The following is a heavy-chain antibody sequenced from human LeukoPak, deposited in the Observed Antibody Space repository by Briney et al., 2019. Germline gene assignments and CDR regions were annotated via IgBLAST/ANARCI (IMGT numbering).Heavy chain of an antibody. V-gene: IGHV1-18*04. Sequence: ASVKVSCKASGYTFTSYGISWVRQAPGQGQEWMGWISAYNGNTNYAQKLQGRGSMNTDTSTSTAYMELSSLRSDDTAVYYCARDPSVDTAIGFDYWGQGTLVTVSS. D-gene: IGHD5-18*01. CDR2: ISAYNGNT. J-gene: IGHJ4*02. CDR3: ARDPSVDTAIGFDY. CDR1: GYTFTSYG.